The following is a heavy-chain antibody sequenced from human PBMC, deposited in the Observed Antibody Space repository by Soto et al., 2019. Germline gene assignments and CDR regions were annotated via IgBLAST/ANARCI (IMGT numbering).Heavy chain of an antibody. CDR2: ISYDGSNK. Sequence: GGSLRLSCAASGFTFSSYGMHWVRQAPGKGLEWVAVISYDGSNKYYADSVKGRFTISRDNSKNTLYLQMNSLRAEDTAVYYCAKDGSRGYRNTGRFDYWGQGTLVTVSS. D-gene: IGHD3-16*02. CDR3: AKDGSRGYRNTGRFDY. J-gene: IGHJ4*02. CDR1: GFTFSSYG. V-gene: IGHV3-30*18.